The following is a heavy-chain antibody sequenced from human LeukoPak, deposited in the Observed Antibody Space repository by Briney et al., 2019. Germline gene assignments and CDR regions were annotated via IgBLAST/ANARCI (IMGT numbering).Heavy chain of an antibody. D-gene: IGHD3-16*01. CDR3: ARTPSTPVITFYFDY. V-gene: IGHV2-70*01. CDR2: NDWAVDK. Sequence: SGPALVKPSQTLTLTCTFSGFYLSTSRMSVSWIRQPPGSALRRLAFNDWAVDKSYNTSLKNRLTISKDPSKNQVVLTMTNMDPVDTATYYCARTPSTPVITFYFDYWAREPWSPSPQ. CDR1: GFYLSTSRMS. J-gene: IGHJ4*02.